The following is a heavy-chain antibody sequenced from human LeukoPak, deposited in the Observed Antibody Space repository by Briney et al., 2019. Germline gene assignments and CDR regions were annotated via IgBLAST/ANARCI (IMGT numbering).Heavy chain of an antibody. V-gene: IGHV3-21*01. D-gene: IGHD3-16*02. CDR1: GFTFSSYS. J-gene: IGHJ4*02. Sequence: GGSLRLSCAASGFTFSSYSMNWVRQAPGKGLEWVSSISSSSSYIYYADSVKGRFTISRDNAKNSLYLQMNSLRAEDTAVYYCARGYYYHYVWGSYRTNPSFDYWGQGTLVTVSS. CDR3: ARGYYYHYVWGSYRTNPSFDY. CDR2: ISSSSSYI.